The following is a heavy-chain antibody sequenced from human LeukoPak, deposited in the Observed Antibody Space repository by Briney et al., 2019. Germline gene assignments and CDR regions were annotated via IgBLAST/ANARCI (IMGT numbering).Heavy chain of an antibody. CDR2: INSDGSST. Sequence: PGGSLRLSCAASGFTFSSYWMHWVRQAPGKGLVWVSRINSDGSSTSYADSVKGRFIISRDNAKNTLYLQMNSLRAEDTAVYYCARGIAVAGTGDYWGQGTLVTVSS. CDR1: GFTFSSYW. V-gene: IGHV3-74*01. CDR3: ARGIAVAGTGDY. D-gene: IGHD6-19*01. J-gene: IGHJ4*02.